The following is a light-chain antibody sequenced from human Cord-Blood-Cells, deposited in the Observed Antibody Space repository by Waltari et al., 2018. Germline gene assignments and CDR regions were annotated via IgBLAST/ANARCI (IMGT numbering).Light chain of an antibody. CDR3: QQSYSTRLT. CDR1: QSISSY. J-gene: IGKJ4*01. Sequence: DIQMTQSPSSLSASVGDRVTITCRASQSISSYLNWYQQKPGKAPKLLIYAASSLQSGVPSRFSGSGSGTDFTRTISSLQPEDFATYYCQQSYSTRLTFGGGTKVEIK. V-gene: IGKV1-39*01. CDR2: AAS.